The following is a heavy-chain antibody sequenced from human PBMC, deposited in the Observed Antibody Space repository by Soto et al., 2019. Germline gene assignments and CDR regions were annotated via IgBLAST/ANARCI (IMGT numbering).Heavy chain of an antibody. J-gene: IGHJ4*02. V-gene: IGHV3-74*01. D-gene: IGHD2-2*03. CDR1: GFTFSIYW. Sequence: EVQLVESGGGLVQPGGSLRLSCAASGFTFSIYWMHWVRQVPGKGLEWVSRMNTDGSRTSYADSARGRFVISRDDAKSTRYLPMNNLRAEAPAVYYCARGHGDQYDGNGYLGRHWGQGALVTVYS. CDR3: ARGHGDQYDGNGYLGRH. CDR2: MNTDGSRT.